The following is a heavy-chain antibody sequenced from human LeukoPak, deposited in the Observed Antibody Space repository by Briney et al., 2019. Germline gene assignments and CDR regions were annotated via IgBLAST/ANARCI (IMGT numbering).Heavy chain of an antibody. V-gene: IGHV3-21*01. CDR1: TFSFSSYS. D-gene: IGHD1-26*01. Sequence: GGSLRLSCADSTFSFSSYSMNWVRQAPGKGLEWVSSISSSSSYIYYTDSVRGRFTISRDNAKNSLYLQMNSPRAGDTAIYYCADPGVGFWGQGTLVTVSS. J-gene: IGHJ4*02. CDR2: ISSSSSYI. CDR3: ADPGVGF.